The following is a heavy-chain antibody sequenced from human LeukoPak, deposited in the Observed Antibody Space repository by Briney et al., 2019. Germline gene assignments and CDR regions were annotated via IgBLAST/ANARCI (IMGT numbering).Heavy chain of an antibody. CDR2: IYYSGST. V-gene: IGHV4-30-4*01. CDR3: ARVPLYYYGSYRFDY. Sequence: SQTLSLTCTVSGGSISSCDYYWSWIRQPPGKGLEWIGYIYYSGSTYYNPSLKSRVNISVDTSKNQFSLKLTSVTAADTAVYYCARVPLYYYGSYRFDYGGQGTLVTVSS. CDR1: GGSISSCDYY. J-gene: IGHJ4*02. D-gene: IGHD3-10*01.